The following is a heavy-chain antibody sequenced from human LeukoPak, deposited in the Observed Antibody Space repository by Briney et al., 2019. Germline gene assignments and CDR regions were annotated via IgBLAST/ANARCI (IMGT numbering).Heavy chain of an antibody. CDR2: IIPILGIA. CDR1: GGTFSSYA. V-gene: IGHV1-69*04. CDR3: ARVGGGYVTDY. D-gene: IGHD5-12*01. J-gene: IGHJ4*02. Sequence: SVKVSCKASGGTFSSYAISWVRQAPGQGLEWMGRIIPILGIANYAQKLQGRVTITADKSTSTAYMELSSLRSEDTAVYYCARVGGGYVTDYWGQGTLVTVSS.